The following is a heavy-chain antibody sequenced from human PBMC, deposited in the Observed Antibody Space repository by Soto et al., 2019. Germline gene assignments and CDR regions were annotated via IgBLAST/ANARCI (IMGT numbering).Heavy chain of an antibody. CDR3: AKDLGRDRIAAAGTDFFLY. CDR1: GFTFSSYA. D-gene: IGHD6-13*01. V-gene: IGHV3-23*01. Sequence: GGSLRLSCAASGFTFSSYAMSWVRQDQGKGLEWVSAISGSGGSTYYADSVKGRFTISRDNSKNTLYLQMNSLRAEDTAVYYCAKDLGRDRIAAAGTDFFLYWGQGTLVTVSS. CDR2: ISGSGGST. J-gene: IGHJ4*02.